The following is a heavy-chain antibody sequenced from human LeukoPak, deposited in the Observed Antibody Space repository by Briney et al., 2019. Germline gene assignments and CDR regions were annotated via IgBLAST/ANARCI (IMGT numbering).Heavy chain of an antibody. J-gene: IGHJ4*02. CDR3: AREIRAGGELEDGYFDY. CDR2: MFHTGRT. CDR1: GDSISSGDW. V-gene: IGHV4-4*02. Sequence: SGTLSLTCAVSGDSISSGDWWTWIRQSPGKGLEWIGEMFHTGRTNYNPSLKSRVTISVDTSKNQVSLQLSSVTAADTAMYYCAREIRAGGELEDGYFDYWGQGTLVTVSS. D-gene: IGHD1-7*01.